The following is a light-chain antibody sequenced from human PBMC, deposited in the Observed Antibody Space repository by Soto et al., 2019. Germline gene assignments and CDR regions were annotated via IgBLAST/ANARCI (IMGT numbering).Light chain of an antibody. CDR1: SNDVGGYAY. CDR2: EVS. Sequence: QSVLTQPASVSGSPGQSITISCTGTSNDVGGYAYVSWYQQYPGKAPKLVISEVSNRPSGVSHRFSGSRSGNTASLTISGLQAEDEADYHCCSYTGITTPVFGGGTKLTVL. CDR3: CSYTGITTPV. V-gene: IGLV2-14*01. J-gene: IGLJ3*02.